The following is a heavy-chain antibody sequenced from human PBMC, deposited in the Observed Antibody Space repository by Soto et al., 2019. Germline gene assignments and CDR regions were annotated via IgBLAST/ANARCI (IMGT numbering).Heavy chain of an antibody. V-gene: IGHV4-38-2*01. CDR1: GYSISSGYY. J-gene: IGHJ6*02. D-gene: IGHD2-15*01. CDR2: IYHSGST. Sequence: SETRSLTCAVSGYSISSGYYWGWIRQPPGKGLEWIGTIYHSGSTYYNPSLKSRVTISVDTSKNQFSLKVNSVTAADTAVYYCARALYCSGGSCSPLRGMDVWGLGTTVTVSS. CDR3: ARALYCSGGSCSPLRGMDV.